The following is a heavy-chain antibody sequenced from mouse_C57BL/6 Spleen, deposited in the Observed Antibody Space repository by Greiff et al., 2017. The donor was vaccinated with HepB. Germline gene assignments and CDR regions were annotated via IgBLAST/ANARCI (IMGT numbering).Heavy chain of an antibody. J-gene: IGHJ2*01. CDR2: IYPGSGNT. V-gene: IGHV1-76*01. CDR1: GYTFTDYY. CDR3: ARGEGVYYFDY. Sequence: QVQLQQSGAELVRPGASVKLSCKASGYTFTDYYINWVKQRPGQGLEWIARIYPGSGNTYYNEKFKGKATLTAEKSSSTAYMQLSSLTSEDSAVYFCARGEGVYYFDYWGQGTTLTVSS.